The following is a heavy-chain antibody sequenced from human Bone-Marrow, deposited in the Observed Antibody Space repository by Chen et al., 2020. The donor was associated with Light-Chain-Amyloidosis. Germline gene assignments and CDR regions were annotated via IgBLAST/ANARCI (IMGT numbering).Heavy chain of an antibody. CDR1: GGSVNGGDDY. J-gene: IGHJ4*02. Sequence: QVQLQESGPGLVKPSETLSLTCTVSGGSVNGGDDYWTWIRQPPGKGLEWIGYIYYSGIANYNASLKSRVTISLDTSKNQLSLKLNSVTAADTAVYYCARDRRFGNFDYWGQGTLVTVSS. CDR3: ARDRRFGNFDY. D-gene: IGHD3-10*01. CDR2: IYYSGIA. V-gene: IGHV4-61*08.